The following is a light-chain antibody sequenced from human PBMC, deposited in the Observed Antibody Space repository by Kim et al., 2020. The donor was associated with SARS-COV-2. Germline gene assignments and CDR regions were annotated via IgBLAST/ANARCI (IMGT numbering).Light chain of an antibody. Sequence: GSPGQTASITCSGDKLGDKYACWYQQKPGQSPVLVIYQDSKRPSGIPERFSGSNSGNTATLTISGTQAMDEADYYCQAWDSSTVVFGGGIQLTVL. CDR2: QDS. V-gene: IGLV3-1*01. CDR1: KLGDKY. CDR3: QAWDSSTVV. J-gene: IGLJ2*01.